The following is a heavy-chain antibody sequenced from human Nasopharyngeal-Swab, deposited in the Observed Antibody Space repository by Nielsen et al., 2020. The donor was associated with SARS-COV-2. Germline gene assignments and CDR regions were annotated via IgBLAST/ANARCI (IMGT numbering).Heavy chain of an antibody. V-gene: IGHV3-30*03. CDR1: GFIFNHYS. CDR2: IAHDASNE. J-gene: IGHJ4*02. CDR3: ARDAPAHYGAFY. D-gene: IGHD4-17*01. Sequence: GESLKISCAASGFIFNHYSMNWVRQAPGKGLEWVAFIAHDASNEYYGDSVKGRFSISRDSSKNTLYLQMDSLRGEDTAAYYCARDAPAHYGAFYWGRGTLVTVSS.